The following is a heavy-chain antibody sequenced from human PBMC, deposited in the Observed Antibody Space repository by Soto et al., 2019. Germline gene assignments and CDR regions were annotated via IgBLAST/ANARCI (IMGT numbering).Heavy chain of an antibody. D-gene: IGHD2-15*01. J-gene: IGHJ5*02. CDR3: AGRYCSGGSCYRP. CDR1: GGSFSGYY. V-gene: IGHV4-34*01. CDR2: INHDGIT. Sequence: QVQLQQWGAGLLKPSETLSLTCAISGGSFSGYYWSWIRQPPGKGLEWIGEINHDGITNYNPSLKNRVTISLDTSKNQFSLTLTSVTAADTSVYYCAGRYCSGGSCYRPWGQGTLVTVSS.